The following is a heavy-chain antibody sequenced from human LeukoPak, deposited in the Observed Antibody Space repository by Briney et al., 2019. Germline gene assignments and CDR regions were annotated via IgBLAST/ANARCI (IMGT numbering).Heavy chain of an antibody. Sequence: PSETLSLTCTVSGGATSSSNYYWAWIRQPPGEGLEWLGSVFYSGTTHYNPSLKSRVTISIDTSKNQFSLKLSSVTAADTSVYYCARLSNYGGHSGDGYWGQGTLVTVSS. CDR3: ARLSNYGGHSGDGY. V-gene: IGHV4-39*01. J-gene: IGHJ4*02. CDR1: GGATSSSNYY. CDR2: VFYSGTT. D-gene: IGHD4-23*01.